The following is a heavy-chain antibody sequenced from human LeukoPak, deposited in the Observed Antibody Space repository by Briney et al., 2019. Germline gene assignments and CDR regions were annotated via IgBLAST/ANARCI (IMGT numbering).Heavy chain of an antibody. V-gene: IGHV3-23*01. Sequence: PGGSLRLSCAASGFTFSNYAMSWVRQAPGKGLEWVSGISGSGGDTYYADSVKGRFTISRDNSKDTLYLQMNSLRAEDTAKYYCARVFRWRGRFAIWGQGTMVTVSS. CDR3: ARVFRWRGRFAI. D-gene: IGHD2-21*01. J-gene: IGHJ3*02. CDR1: GFTFSNYA. CDR2: ISGSGGDT.